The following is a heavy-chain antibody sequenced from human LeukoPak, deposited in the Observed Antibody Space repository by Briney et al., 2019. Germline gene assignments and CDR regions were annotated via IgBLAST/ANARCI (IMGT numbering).Heavy chain of an antibody. CDR3: AKASDYDSSGYYYEGKNYFDY. V-gene: IGHV3-23*01. CDR1: GFTFSSYA. D-gene: IGHD3-22*01. Sequence: GGSLRLSCAASGFTFSSYAMSWVRQAPGKGLEWASAISGSGGSTYYADSVKGRFTISRDNSKNTLYLQMNSLRAEDTAVYYCAKASDYDSSGYYYEGKNYFDYWGQGTLVTVSS. J-gene: IGHJ4*02. CDR2: ISGSGGST.